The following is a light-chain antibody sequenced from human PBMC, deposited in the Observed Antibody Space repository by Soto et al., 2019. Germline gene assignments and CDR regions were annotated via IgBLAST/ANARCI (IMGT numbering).Light chain of an antibody. CDR1: SSDVGGYNY. Sequence: QSALTQPASVSGSPGQSITISCTGTSSDVGGYNYVSWYQHHPGQAPKLMIYDVSNRPSGVSNRFSGSKYGNTASLTISGLQAEDEADYYCSSYTSSSTYVFGTGTKVTVL. CDR3: SSYTSSSTYV. J-gene: IGLJ1*01. V-gene: IGLV2-14*03. CDR2: DVS.